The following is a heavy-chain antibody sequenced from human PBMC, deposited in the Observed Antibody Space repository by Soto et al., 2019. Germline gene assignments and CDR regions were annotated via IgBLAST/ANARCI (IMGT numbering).Heavy chain of an antibody. CDR2: IYYSGTT. D-gene: IGHD3-9*01. V-gene: IGHV4-39*01. CDR1: GGSISSSSYY. CDR3: ARHRGYYDILTGYYTELNFHY. J-gene: IGHJ4*02. Sequence: VSGGSISSSSYYWGWIRQPPGKGLVWIGSIYYSGTTYYNPSLKSRVTISVDTSKNQFSLKLSSVTAADTAVYYCARHRGYYDILTGYYTELNFHYWGKGTLVTVSS.